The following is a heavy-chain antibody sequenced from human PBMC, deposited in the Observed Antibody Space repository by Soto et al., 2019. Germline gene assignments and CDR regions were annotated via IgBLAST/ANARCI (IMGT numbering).Heavy chain of an antibody. V-gene: IGHV3-15*01. CDR3: TTDCSGGSCYSGPDY. CDR1: GFTFSNAW. J-gene: IGHJ4*02. CDR2: IKSKTDGGTT. Sequence: GGSLRLSCAASGFTFSNAWMSWVRQAPGKGLEWVGRIKSKTDGGTTDYAAPVKGRFTISRDDSKNTLYLQMNSLKTEDTAVYYCTTDCSGGSCYSGPDYWGQGTLVTVSS. D-gene: IGHD2-15*01.